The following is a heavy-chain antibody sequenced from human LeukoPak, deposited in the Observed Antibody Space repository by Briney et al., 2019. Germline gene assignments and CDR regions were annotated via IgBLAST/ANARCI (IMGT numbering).Heavy chain of an antibody. Sequence: GGSLRLSCAASGISFSDFWMQWIRQAPGKGLEWVANINQDGSHKYYVDSVEGRFTISRDTAKNSVHLEMNSLRVEDTAVYYCARDRGYTSYDYWGQGILVTVSS. J-gene: IGHJ4*02. D-gene: IGHD3-22*01. CDR2: INQDGSHK. CDR3: ARDRGYTSYDY. V-gene: IGHV3-7*01. CDR1: GISFSDFW.